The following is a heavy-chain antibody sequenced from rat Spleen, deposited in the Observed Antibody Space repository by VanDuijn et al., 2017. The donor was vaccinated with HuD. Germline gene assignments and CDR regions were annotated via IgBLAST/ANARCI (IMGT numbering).Heavy chain of an antibody. D-gene: IGHD1-10*01. Sequence: EVQLVESGGGLVQPGRSLKLSCSASGFTFTNYDMAWVRQAPKKGLEWVASLSSGGGGTYLPDSVKGRFTISRDNAKSTLYLQMDSLRSEDTASYYCARGGNNYGWFAYWGQGTLVTVSS. V-gene: IGHV5-25*01. J-gene: IGHJ3*01. CDR1: GFTFTNYD. CDR2: LSSGGGGT. CDR3: ARGGNNYGWFAY.